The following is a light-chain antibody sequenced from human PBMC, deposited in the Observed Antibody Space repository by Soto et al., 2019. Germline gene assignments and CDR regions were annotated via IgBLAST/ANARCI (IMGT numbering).Light chain of an antibody. CDR2: GAS. CDR1: QSVSSGY. Sequence: EIVLTQSPGTLSLSPGERGTLYCRASQSVSSGYLAWYQQKPGQAPRLLIYGASSRATGIPDRFSGSGSGTDFTLTITRLEPEDFAVYYCQQYGTSPWAFGQGTKVDI. V-gene: IGKV3-20*01. CDR3: QQYGTSPWA. J-gene: IGKJ1*01.